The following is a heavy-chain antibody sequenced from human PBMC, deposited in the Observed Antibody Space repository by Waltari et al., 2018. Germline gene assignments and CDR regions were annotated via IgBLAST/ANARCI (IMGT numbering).Heavy chain of an antibody. Sequence: QVQLVESGGGVVQPGRSLRLSCAASGFTFRSYAMHRVRQAPGKGLEWVAVISYDGSNKYYADSVKGRFTISRDNSKNTLYLQMNSLRAEDTAVYYCARELGILGAFDIWGQGTMVTVSS. CDR3: ARELGILGAFDI. CDR2: ISYDGSNK. J-gene: IGHJ3*02. CDR1: GFTFRSYA. D-gene: IGHD3-16*01. V-gene: IGHV3-30*04.